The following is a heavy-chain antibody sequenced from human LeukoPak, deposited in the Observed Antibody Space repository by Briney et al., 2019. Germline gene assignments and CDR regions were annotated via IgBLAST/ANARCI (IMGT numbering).Heavy chain of an antibody. V-gene: IGHV3-23*01. CDR2: ICGSGANT. D-gene: IGHD3-10*01. J-gene: IGHJ4*02. CDR1: GFTFCRYA. CDR3: ARAFPAGSGSFGPYFDY. Sequence: GGSLRLSCAPSGFTFCRYAMRWGRQAPGEGLEWVSTICGSGANTYYADSGKGRFTLSRDISKNTLYLQMNTLRAEDTALYYCARAFPAGSGSFGPYFDYWGQGTLVTVSS.